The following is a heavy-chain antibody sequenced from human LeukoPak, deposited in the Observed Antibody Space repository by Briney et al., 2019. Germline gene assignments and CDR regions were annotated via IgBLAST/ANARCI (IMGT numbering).Heavy chain of an antibody. Sequence: GGSLRLSCAGSGFTFSSYGMYWVCQAPGKGLEWVAFIRYDGSDKYYADSVKGRFTISRDNSKNTLYLQMNSLRAEDTAVYYCAKNFRDYYYYYMDVWGKGTTVTISS. CDR1: GFTFSSYG. V-gene: IGHV3-30*02. CDR2: IRYDGSDK. J-gene: IGHJ6*03. CDR3: AKNFRDYYYYYMDV. D-gene: IGHD3-10*01.